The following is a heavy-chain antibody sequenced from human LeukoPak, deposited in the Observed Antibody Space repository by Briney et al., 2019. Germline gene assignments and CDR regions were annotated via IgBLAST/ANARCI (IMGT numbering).Heavy chain of an antibody. CDR3: ARVRQQLSPFDY. V-gene: IGHV4-39*07. D-gene: IGHD6-13*01. Sequence: KPSETLSLTCTVSGGSISSSSYYWGWIRQPPGKGLEWIGSIYYSGSTYYNPSLKSRVTISVDTSKNQFSLKLSSVTAADTAVYYCARVRQQLSPFDYWGQGTLVTVSS. CDR1: GGSISSSSYY. CDR2: IYYSGST. J-gene: IGHJ4*02.